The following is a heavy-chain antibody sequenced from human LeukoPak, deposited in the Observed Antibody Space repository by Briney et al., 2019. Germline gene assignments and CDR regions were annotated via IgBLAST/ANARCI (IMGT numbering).Heavy chain of an antibody. D-gene: IGHD3-3*01. CDR1: GYTFTGYY. CDR2: INPNSGGT. J-gene: IGHJ4*02. CDR3: ARGITIFGVVTEASIDY. V-gene: IGHV1-2*02. Sequence: GASVKVSCKASGYTFTGYYMHWVRQAPGQGLEWMGWINPNSGGTNYAQKFQGRVTMTRDTSISTAYMELSRLRSDDTAVYYCARGITIFGVVTEASIDYWGQGTLVTVSS.